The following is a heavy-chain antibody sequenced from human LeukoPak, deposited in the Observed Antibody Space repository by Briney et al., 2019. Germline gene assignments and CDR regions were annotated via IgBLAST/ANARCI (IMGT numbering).Heavy chain of an antibody. CDR1: SGFINRSGYD. V-gene: IGHV4-39*02. J-gene: IGHJ4*02. CDR3: ARLPLVSPGCDY. CDR2: IYDIGST. D-gene: IGHD5-12*01. Sequence: PSETLSLTCTVSSGFINRSGYDWPPIRQPPGKGLAWIGNIYDIGSTYYNPSIKSRVTISVDTSKNHFSLKLSSVTAADTAVYYGARLPLVSPGCDYWGQGTLVTVSS.